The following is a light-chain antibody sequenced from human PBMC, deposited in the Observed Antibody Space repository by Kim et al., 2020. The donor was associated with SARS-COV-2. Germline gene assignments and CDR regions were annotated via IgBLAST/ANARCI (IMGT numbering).Light chain of an antibody. CDR3: TSYASSGSWV. CDR2: DVT. V-gene: IGLV2-14*03. J-gene: IGLJ3*02. CDR1: SDDVGGYNW. Sequence: GQSITIAFTGTSDDVGGYNWVSWYQQHPGKAPQLIIYDVTKRPSGVSDRFSGSKFGNTASLTVSGLQGEDEAVYFCTSYASSGSWVFGGGTQLTVL.